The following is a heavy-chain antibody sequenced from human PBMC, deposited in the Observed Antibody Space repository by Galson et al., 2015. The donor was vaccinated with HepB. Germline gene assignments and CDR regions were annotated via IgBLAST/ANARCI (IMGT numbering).Heavy chain of an antibody. V-gene: IGHV7-4-1*02. J-gene: IGHJ5*02. CDR3: ARDLPPFSSTSCYSGFDP. D-gene: IGHD2-2*01. CDR1: GYTFTSYA. CDR2: INTNTGNP. Sequence: SVKVSCKASGYTFTSYAMNWVRQAPGQGLEWMGWINTNTGNPTYAQGFTGRFVFSLDTSVSTAYLQISSLKAEDTAVYYCARDLPPFSSTSCYSGFDPWGQGTLVTVSS.